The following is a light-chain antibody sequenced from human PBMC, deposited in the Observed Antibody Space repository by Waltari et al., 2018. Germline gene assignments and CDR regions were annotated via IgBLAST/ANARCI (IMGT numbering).Light chain of an antibody. V-gene: IGKV1D-8*01. Sequence: VIGVTQSPSSLSASTGDRISISCRMTQDIGLYMAWYQQKSGKAPELLVYAGSTLPSGVPSGFSGSGSGTDFTLTITSLQPEDFATYYCQQYHTFPVSFGGGTKVE. J-gene: IGKJ4*01. CDR2: AGS. CDR3: QQYHTFPVS. CDR1: QDIGLY.